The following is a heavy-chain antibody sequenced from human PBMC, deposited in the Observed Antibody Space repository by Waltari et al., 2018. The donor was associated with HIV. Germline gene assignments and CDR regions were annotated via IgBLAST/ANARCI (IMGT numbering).Heavy chain of an antibody. CDR3: AKDRLRYCRGGSCYTHFDS. V-gene: IGHV3-9*01. Sequence: EVQLVESGGGLVQPGRSLRLSCAASGFSFDDYAMHWVRQAPGKGLDGVSGISWNSGSIGYADSVKGRFTISRDNAKNSLYLQMNSLRAEDTALYYCAKDRLRYCRGGSCYTHFDSWGQGTLVTVSS. CDR2: ISWNSGSI. D-gene: IGHD2-15*01. J-gene: IGHJ4*02. CDR1: GFSFDDYA.